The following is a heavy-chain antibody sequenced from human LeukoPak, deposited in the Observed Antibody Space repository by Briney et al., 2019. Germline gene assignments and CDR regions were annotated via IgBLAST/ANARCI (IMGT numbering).Heavy chain of an antibody. CDR3: ARDDCSSTSCYPPIKYYYYYGMDV. D-gene: IGHD2-2*01. J-gene: IGHJ6*02. V-gene: IGHV3-7*01. Sequence: GGSLRLSCAASGFTFSSYWMSWVRQAPGKGLEWVANIKQDGSEKYYVDSVKGRFTISRDNAKSSLYLQMNSLRAEDTAVYYCARDDCSSTSCYPPIKYYYYYGMDVWGQGTTVTVSS. CDR1: GFTFSSYW. CDR2: IKQDGSEK.